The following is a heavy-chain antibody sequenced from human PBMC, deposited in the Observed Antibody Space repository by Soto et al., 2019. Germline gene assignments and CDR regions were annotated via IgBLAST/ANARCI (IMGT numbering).Heavy chain of an antibody. CDR2: ISIGAST. J-gene: IGHJ1*01. CDR3: AKD. CDR1: GFSFSTSA. Sequence: EVQLLESGGDVVHPGGSLRLSCVASGFSFSTSAMHWLRQAPGKGLEWVSSISIGASTDYADAVRGRFTISRDVSQSTLSLEMSSRRADATATYFCAKDWG. V-gene: IGHV3-23*01.